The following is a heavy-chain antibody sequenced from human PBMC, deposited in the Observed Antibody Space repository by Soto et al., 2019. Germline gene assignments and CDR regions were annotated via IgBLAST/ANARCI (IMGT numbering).Heavy chain of an antibody. D-gene: IGHD3-10*01. CDR3: AKHPPWMVRGVIEGYYFDY. CDR2: ISGSGGST. CDR1: GFTFSSYA. Sequence: GGSLRLSCAASGFTFSSYAMSWVRQAPGKGLEWVSAISGSGGSTYYADSVKGRFTISRDNSKNTLYLQMNSLRAEDTAVYYCAKHPPWMVRGVIEGYYFDYWGQGTLVTVSS. J-gene: IGHJ4*02. V-gene: IGHV3-23*01.